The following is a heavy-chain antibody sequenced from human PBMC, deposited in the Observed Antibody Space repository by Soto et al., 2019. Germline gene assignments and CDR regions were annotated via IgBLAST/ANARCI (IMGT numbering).Heavy chain of an antibody. V-gene: IGHV3-74*01. CDR1: GFTLGSHR. CDR2: IDTDGGGS. J-gene: IGHJ5*02. CDR3: ATVFDL. Sequence: DVQLVESGGGLVQPGGSLRVSCAASGFTLGSHRIHWVRQAPGKGLEWVSRIDTDGGGSSYADSVKGRFTISTDNAKNTVYLQMNGLRVEGTAVYYCATVFDLWGRGALVTVSS.